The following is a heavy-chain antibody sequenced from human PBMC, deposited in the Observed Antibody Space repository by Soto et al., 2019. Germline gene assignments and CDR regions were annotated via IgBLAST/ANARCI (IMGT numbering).Heavy chain of an antibody. CDR2: ISSSSSTI. CDR3: AREPDYDFWSGYRFFDY. J-gene: IGHJ4*02. D-gene: IGHD3-3*01. V-gene: IGHV3-48*02. Sequence: PGGSLRLSCAASGFTFSSYSMNWVRQAPGKGLERVSYISSSSSTIYYADSVKGRFTISRDNAKNSLYLQMNSLRDEDTAVYYCAREPDYDFWSGYRFFDYWGQGTLVTVSS. CDR1: GFTFSSYS.